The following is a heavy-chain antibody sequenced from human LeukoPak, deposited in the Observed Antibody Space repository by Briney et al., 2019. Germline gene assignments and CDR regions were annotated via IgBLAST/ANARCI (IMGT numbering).Heavy chain of an antibody. CDR3: ARDRGNYYGSGSYEKVLDV. V-gene: IGHV4-30-4*08. D-gene: IGHD3-10*01. J-gene: IGHJ6*02. CDR1: GVSISSGDYY. CDR2: IYYSGRT. Sequence: SQTLSLTCTVSGVSISSGDYYWSWIRQPPGKGLEWIGYIYYSGRTYYNSSLKSRVTISADTSKNQFSLKLSSVTAADTAVYYCARDRGNYYGSGSYEKVLDVWGQGTTVTVSS.